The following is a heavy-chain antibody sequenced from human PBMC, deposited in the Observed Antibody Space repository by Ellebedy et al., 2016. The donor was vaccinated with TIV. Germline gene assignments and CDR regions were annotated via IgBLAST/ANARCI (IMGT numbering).Heavy chain of an antibody. CDR3: AKLDSSGYYYGRFDY. Sequence: GESLKISCAASGFTFRNFAMTWVRQAPGKGLEWVSSISGSGVSTDYADSVRGRVTISRDNSKNTLYLQMNSLRADDSAVYYCAKLDSSGYYYGRFDYWGQGTLVTVSS. V-gene: IGHV3-23*01. CDR1: GFTFRNFA. J-gene: IGHJ4*02. D-gene: IGHD3-22*01. CDR2: ISGSGVST.